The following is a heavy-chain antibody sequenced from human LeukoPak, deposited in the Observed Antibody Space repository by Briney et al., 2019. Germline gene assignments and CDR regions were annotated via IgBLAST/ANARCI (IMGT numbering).Heavy chain of an antibody. Sequence: GGSLRLSCAASGFTFSRYWMSWVRQAPGKGLEWVANVKQDGSEKYYVDSVKGRFTISRDNVKNSLYLQMNSLRAEDTAVYYCARYGSIAAAGTFDYWGQGTLVTVSS. CDR1: GFTFSRYW. CDR3: ARYGSIAAAGTFDY. V-gene: IGHV3-7*04. D-gene: IGHD6-13*01. CDR2: VKQDGSEK. J-gene: IGHJ4*02.